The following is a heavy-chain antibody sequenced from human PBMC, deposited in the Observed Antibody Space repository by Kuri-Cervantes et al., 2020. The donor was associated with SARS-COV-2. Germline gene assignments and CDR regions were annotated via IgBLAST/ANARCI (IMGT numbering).Heavy chain of an antibody. J-gene: IGHJ4*02. D-gene: IGHD2-8*01. CDR1: GGTFTTYV. V-gene: IGHV1-69*13. CDR3: AKEKGNTYGFDY. Sequence: SVKVSCKASGGTFTTYVLSWVRQAPGQGPEWMGGISPIFGAAKYAQKFQGRLTITADESTNTVYMELNSLTSEDTAVYYCAKEKGNTYGFDYWGQGTLVTVSS. CDR2: ISPIFGAA.